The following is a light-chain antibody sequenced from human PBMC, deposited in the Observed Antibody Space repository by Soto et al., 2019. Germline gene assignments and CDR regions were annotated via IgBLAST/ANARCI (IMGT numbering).Light chain of an antibody. Sequence: EIVMTQSTVTLSVSPGEGATLFCRASQSVRTKLAWYQQRAGQAPRLLMYGASTRATGIPDRFSGSGSGTEFTLTISSLQSEDFAVYYCQQYNSWPPITFGQGTRLEIK. J-gene: IGKJ5*01. CDR3: QQYNSWPPIT. V-gene: IGKV3-15*01. CDR2: GAS. CDR1: QSVRTK.